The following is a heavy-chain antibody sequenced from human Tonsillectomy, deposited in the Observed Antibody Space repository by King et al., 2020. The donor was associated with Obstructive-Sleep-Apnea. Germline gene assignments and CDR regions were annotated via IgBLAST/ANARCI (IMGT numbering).Heavy chain of an antibody. J-gene: IGHJ4*02. CDR1: GFTFSSYS. D-gene: IGHD3-10*01. CDR3: ARERNILWFGELPFPPETDY. V-gene: IGHV3-21*01. CDR2: ISSSSSYI. Sequence: VQLVESGGGLVKPGGSLRLSCAASGFTFSSYSMNWVRQAPGKGLEWVSSISSSSSYIYYADSVKGRFTISRDNAKNSLYLQMNSLRAEDTAVYYCARERNILWFGELPFPPETDYWGQGTLVTVSS.